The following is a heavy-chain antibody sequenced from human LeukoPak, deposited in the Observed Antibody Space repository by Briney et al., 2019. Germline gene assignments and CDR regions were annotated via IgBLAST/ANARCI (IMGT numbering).Heavy chain of an antibody. CDR3: ARSPGGGYKNYFDY. CDR2: IYYSGST. J-gene: IGHJ4*02. V-gene: IGHV4-59*01. D-gene: IGHD5-24*01. CDR1: GGSISSYY. Sequence: NPSETLSLTCTVSGGSISSYYWSWIRQPPGKGLEWIGCIYYSGSTNYNPSVKSRVTISVDTSKNQSSLKLTSVTAADTAVYYCARSPGGGYKNYFDYWGQGTLVTVSS.